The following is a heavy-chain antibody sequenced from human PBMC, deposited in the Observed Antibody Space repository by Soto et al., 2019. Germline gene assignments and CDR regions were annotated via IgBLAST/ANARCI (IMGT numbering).Heavy chain of an antibody. CDR3: ARDPPSIAAAGTEDYYYGMDV. CDR1: GCTFSSYA. V-gene: IGHV1-69*13. D-gene: IGHD6-13*01. Sequence: SVKVSCKASGCTFSSYAISWVRQAPGQGLEWMGGIIPIFGTANYAQKFQGRVTITADESTSTAYMELSSLRSEDTAVYYCARDPPSIAAAGTEDYYYGMDVWGQGTTVTVSS. J-gene: IGHJ6*02. CDR2: IIPIFGTA.